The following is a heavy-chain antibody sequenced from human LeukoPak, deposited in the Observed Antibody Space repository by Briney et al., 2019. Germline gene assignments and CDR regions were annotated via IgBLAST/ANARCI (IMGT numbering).Heavy chain of an antibody. V-gene: IGHV1-69*01. CDR3: ARGGIAAAGTGDWFDP. Sequence: SVKVSRKASGGTFSSYAISWVRQAPGQGLEWMGGIIPIFGTANYAQKFQGRVTITADESTSTAYMELSSLRSEDTAVYYCARGGIAAAGTGDWFDPWGQGTLVTVSS. J-gene: IGHJ5*02. D-gene: IGHD6-13*01. CDR2: IIPIFGTA. CDR1: GGTFSSYA.